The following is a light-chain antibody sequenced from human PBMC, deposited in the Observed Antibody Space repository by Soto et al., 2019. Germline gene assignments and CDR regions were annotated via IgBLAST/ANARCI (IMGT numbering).Light chain of an antibody. Sequence: EIVLTQSPGTLSLSPGERATLSCRASQSVSSSYSAWYQQKPGQAPRLLIYGASSRATGIPDRFSGSGSGIDFTLTISRLEPEDCAVYYCQQYGSSPRTFGQGTKLEIK. CDR1: QSVSSSY. CDR3: QQYGSSPRT. V-gene: IGKV3-20*01. CDR2: GAS. J-gene: IGKJ2*01.